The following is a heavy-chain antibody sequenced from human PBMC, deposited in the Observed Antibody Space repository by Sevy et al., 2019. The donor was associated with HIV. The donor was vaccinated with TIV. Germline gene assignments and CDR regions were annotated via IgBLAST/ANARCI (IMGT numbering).Heavy chain of an antibody. J-gene: IGHJ6*02. CDR2: INPNSGDT. Sequence: ASVKVSCKASGYTFTDYYMHWVRQAPGQGLEWMGRINPNSGDTNFVQKFQGRVTMTRETSISTAYMELSRWTSDDTAVYYCARDPVAPNPAGMDVWGQGTTVTVSS. D-gene: IGHD5-12*01. CDR1: GYTFTDYY. CDR3: ARDPVAPNPAGMDV. V-gene: IGHV1-2*06.